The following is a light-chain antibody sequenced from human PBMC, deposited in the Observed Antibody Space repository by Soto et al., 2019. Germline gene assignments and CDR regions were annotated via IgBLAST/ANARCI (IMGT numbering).Light chain of an antibody. J-gene: IGKJ5*01. Sequence: DSQMTQSRSTLSASVGHRFTITCRASQSISSWLAWYQQKPGKAPKLMIYKASSLESGVPSRFSGSLSGTDFNLTISSLQTEDFATYYCQQFNNYPHTFGQGTRLEIK. CDR2: KAS. CDR1: QSISSW. CDR3: QQFNNYPHT. V-gene: IGKV1-5*03.